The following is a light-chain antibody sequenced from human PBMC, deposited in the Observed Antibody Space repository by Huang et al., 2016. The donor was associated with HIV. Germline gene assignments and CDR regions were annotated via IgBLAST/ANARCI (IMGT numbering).Light chain of an antibody. J-gene: IGKJ2*01. Sequence: VLDSSNNKNYLAWYQQKPGQPPKLLIYWASSRESGVPDRVSGSGSGTDFTLTISSLQAEDVAVYYCHQYYDTPYSFGQGTKLEIK. CDR3: HQYYDTPYS. V-gene: IGKV4-1*01. CDR2: WAS. CDR1: VLDSSNNKNY.